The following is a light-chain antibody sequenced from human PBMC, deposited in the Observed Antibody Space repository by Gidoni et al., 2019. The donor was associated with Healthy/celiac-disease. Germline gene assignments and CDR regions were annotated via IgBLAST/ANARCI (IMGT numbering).Light chain of an antibody. CDR3: QQYYSTPVT. Sequence: IVMTQSPDSLAVSLAERATINCKSSQSVLYSSNNKNYLAWYQQKPGQPPKLLIYWASTRESGVPDRFSGSGSGTDFTLTISSLQAEDVAVYYCQQYYSTPVTFGGGTKVEIK. CDR2: WAS. J-gene: IGKJ4*01. V-gene: IGKV4-1*01. CDR1: QSVLYSSNNKNY.